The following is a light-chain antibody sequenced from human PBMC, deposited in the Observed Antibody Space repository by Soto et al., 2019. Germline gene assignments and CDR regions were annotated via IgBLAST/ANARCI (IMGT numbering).Light chain of an antibody. CDR3: QQYNNWPFT. CDR1: QSVSSN. CDR2: GAS. J-gene: IGKJ3*01. V-gene: IGKV3-15*01. Sequence: EIVMTQSPATLSVSPGERATLSCRASQSVSSNLAWYQQKPGQAPRLLIYGASTRATGIPARFSGSGSGTEFTLTISRLQSGDFAVYYGQQYNNWPFTFGPGTKVDIK.